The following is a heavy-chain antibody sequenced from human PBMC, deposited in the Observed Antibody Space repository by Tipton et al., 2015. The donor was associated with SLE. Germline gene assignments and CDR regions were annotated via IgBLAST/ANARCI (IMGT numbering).Heavy chain of an antibody. D-gene: IGHD2/OR15-2a*01. CDR2: IYATGST. CDR3: ARVRGLTTWYDY. J-gene: IGHJ4*02. CDR1: GGSLTNYY. Sequence: TLSLTCTVSGGSLTNYYWTWIRQPPGKGLEWIGYIYATGSTSYSPSLKSRLTISVDTSRGQFSLNLTSVTAADTAVYYCARVRGLTTWYDYWGRGTLVTVSS. V-gene: IGHV4-4*08.